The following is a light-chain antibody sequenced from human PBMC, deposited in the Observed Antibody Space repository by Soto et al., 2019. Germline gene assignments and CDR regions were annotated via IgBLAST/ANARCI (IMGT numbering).Light chain of an antibody. CDR3: SSYTGSRDPYV. CDR1: SSDIGRLNF. J-gene: IGLJ1*01. CDR2: EVT. Sequence: QSVLTQPPSASGSPGQSVTISCTGTSSDIGRLNFVSWYQQHPGKAPKLLIYEVTKRPSGVPDRFSGSKSGNAASLTVSGLQGEDEADYFCSSYTGSRDPYVFGTGTKVTV. V-gene: IGLV2-8*01.